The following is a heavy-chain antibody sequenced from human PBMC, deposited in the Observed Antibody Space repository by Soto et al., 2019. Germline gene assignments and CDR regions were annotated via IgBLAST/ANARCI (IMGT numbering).Heavy chain of an antibody. V-gene: IGHV3-30*18. CDR3: AKEGAAAGTWDYYYYYGMDV. Sequence: PGGSLRLSCAASGFTFSSYGMHWVRQAPGKGLEWVAVISYDGSNKYYADSVKGRFAISRDNSKNTLYPQMNSLRAEDTAVYYCAKEGAAAGTWDYYYYYGMDVWGQGTTVTVSS. CDR1: GFTFSSYG. J-gene: IGHJ6*02. D-gene: IGHD6-13*01. CDR2: ISYDGSNK.